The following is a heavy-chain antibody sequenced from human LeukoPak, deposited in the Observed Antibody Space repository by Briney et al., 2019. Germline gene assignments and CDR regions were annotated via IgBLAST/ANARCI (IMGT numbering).Heavy chain of an antibody. CDR2: ISSSSSTI. V-gene: IGHV3-48*01. CDR1: GFTFSSYS. D-gene: IGHD6-6*01. J-gene: IGHJ4*02. CDR3: ASPSSIAARYYFDY. Sequence: GGSLRLSCAASGFTFSSYSMNWVRQAPGKGLEWVSYISSSSSTIYYADSVKGRFTISRDNAKNSLYLQMNSLRAEDTAVYYCASPSSIAARYYFDYWGQGTLVTVSS.